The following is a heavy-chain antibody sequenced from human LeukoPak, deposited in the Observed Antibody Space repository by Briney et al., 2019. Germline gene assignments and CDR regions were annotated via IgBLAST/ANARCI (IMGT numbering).Heavy chain of an antibody. CDR3: ARGMASAGQYYFDF. J-gene: IGHJ4*02. CDR1: GDSITSDTYY. Sequence: SETLSLTCTVSGDSITSDTYYWAWIRQPPGKGLEWIGTIFYFGITYYNPSLNSRVTISEDTSKNQFSLKLSSVTAADTALYYCARGMASAGQYYFDFWGQGTLVTVSS. CDR2: IFYFGIT. V-gene: IGHV4-39*01. D-gene: IGHD6-13*01.